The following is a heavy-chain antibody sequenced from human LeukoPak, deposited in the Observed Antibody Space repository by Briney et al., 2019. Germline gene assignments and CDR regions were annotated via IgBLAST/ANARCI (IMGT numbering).Heavy chain of an antibody. CDR1: GGSFSGYY. CDR3: ARGRIGHFFDL. V-gene: IGHV4-34*01. CDR2: INHSGST. J-gene: IGHJ2*01. Sequence: SENLSLTCAVYGGSFSGYYWSWIRQPPGKGLEWIGEINHSGSTNYNPSLKSRVTISVDTSKSQFSLKLSSVTAADTAVYYCARGRIGHFFDLWGRGTLVTVSS. D-gene: IGHD1-14*01.